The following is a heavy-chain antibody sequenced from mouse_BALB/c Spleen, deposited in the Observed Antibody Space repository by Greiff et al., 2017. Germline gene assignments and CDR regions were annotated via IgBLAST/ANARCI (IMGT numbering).Heavy chain of an antibody. V-gene: IGHV5-12-2*01. J-gene: IGHJ3*01. CDR1: GFTFSSYT. CDR2: ISNGGGST. D-gene: IGHD1-2*01. CDR3: ARQGLRLPSFFAY. Sequence: EVQLVESGGGLVQPGGSLKLSCAASGFTFSSYTMSWVRQTPEKRLEWVAYISNGGGSTYYPDTVKGRFTISRDNAKNTLYLQMSSLKSEDTAMYYCARQGLRLPSFFAYWGQGTLVTVSA.